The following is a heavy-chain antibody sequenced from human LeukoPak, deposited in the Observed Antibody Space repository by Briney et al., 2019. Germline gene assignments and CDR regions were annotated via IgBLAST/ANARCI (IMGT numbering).Heavy chain of an antibody. CDR1: GYTFTDYY. J-gene: IGHJ4*02. CDR2: INPNDGDT. D-gene: IGHD2-2*01. Sequence: PWASVKVSCKASGYTFTDYYMHWVRQAPGQGFEWMGWINPNDGDTNYAQKFQGRVTMTRDTSISTAHMEVSRLRSDDTAVYYCGRANFLYCSSTTCLFDYWGQGTLVTVSS. CDR3: GRANFLYCSSTTCLFDY. V-gene: IGHV1-2*02.